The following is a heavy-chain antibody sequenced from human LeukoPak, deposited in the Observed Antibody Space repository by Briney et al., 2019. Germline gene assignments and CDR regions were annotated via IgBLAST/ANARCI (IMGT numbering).Heavy chain of an antibody. CDR2: IGGDGIA. D-gene: IGHD1-1*01. V-gene: IGHV3-48*01. Sequence: GGSLRLSCVASGFTFTDHPMNWVRQAPGKGLEWISYIGGDGIAFYADSVKGRFSISRDNSNNTLYLQMHSLRVDDTAVYYCARGGGTDAFDIWGPGTMVTVSS. CDR3: ARGGGTDAFDI. CDR1: GFTFTDHP. J-gene: IGHJ3*02.